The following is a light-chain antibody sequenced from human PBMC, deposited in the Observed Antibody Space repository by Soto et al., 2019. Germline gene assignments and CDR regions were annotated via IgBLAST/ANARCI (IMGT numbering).Light chain of an antibody. CDR2: DVS. J-gene: IGLJ2*01. CDR3: SSYTSSSTLVV. V-gene: IGLV2-14*01. Sequence: QSVLTQPASVSGSPGQSITISCTGTSRDVGGYKYVSWYQQHPGKAPKLMIYDVSNRPSGVSNRFSGSKSGNTASLTISGLQAEDEADYYCSSYTSSSTLVVFGGGTKVTVL. CDR1: SRDVGGYKY.